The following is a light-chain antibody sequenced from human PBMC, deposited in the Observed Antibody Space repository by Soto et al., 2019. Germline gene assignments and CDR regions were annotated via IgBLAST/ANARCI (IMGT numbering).Light chain of an antibody. CDR2: GSS. CDR1: QTVNNNY. CDR3: QQYSNSSWT. J-gene: IGKJ1*01. Sequence: ELVLTQSPGTLSLSPGERATLSCRASQTVNNNYLAWYQQIPGQAPRLLSSGSSGRATGTPDRFSGSGSGTDFTLTISSLAPEDFAVYYCQQYSNSSWTFGQGTKVDIK. V-gene: IGKV3-20*01.